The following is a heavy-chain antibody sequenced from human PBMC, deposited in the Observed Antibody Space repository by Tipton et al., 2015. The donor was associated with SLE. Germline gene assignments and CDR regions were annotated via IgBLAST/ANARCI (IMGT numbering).Heavy chain of an antibody. CDR2: ISYSGST. Sequence: TLSLTCVVSGGSINNHYWSWVRQSPGKGLEWIGYISYSGSTNYNPSLKSRVSMSVDTSKNQCSLKLSSVTAADTAVYYCARDLYSSSWKYYGMDVWGQGTTVTVS. D-gene: IGHD6-13*01. CDR3: ARDLYSSSWKYYGMDV. CDR1: GGSINNHY. J-gene: IGHJ6*02. V-gene: IGHV4-59*11.